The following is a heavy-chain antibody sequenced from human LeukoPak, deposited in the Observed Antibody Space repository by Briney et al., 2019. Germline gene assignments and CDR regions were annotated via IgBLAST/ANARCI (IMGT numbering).Heavy chain of an antibody. J-gene: IGHJ5*02. CDR2: VRSKAYGGTI. CDR1: GFTFVDYN. Sequence: GGSLRLSCTASGFTFVDYNMNWVRQAPGKGLEWVGFVRSKAYGGTIEYAASVKGRFTISGDDSKSIAYLKMNSLETEDTGVYYCTRDRRTSVWPTNRFDPWGQGTLVTVSS. D-gene: IGHD1/OR15-1a*01. CDR3: TRDRRTSVWPTNRFDP. V-gene: IGHV3-49*04.